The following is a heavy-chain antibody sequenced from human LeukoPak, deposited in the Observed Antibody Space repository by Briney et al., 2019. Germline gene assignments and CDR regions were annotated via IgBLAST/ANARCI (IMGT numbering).Heavy chain of an antibody. V-gene: IGHV3-74*01. CDR1: GFTFSNYW. J-gene: IGHJ4*02. CDR2: INSDGINT. Sequence: GGSLRLSCAASGFTFSNYWMHWVRQAPGKGLVWVSRINSDGINTSYADSVKGRFTISRDNSKNTLYLQMNSLRAEDTAVYYCATNRGWGQGTLVTVSS. CDR3: ATNRG.